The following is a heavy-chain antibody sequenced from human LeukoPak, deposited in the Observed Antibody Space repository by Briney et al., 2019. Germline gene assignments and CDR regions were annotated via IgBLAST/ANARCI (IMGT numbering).Heavy chain of an antibody. V-gene: IGHV3-30*18. CDR1: GFTFSSYG. CDR3: AKDRITARGWFDP. Sequence: GRSLRLSCAASGFTFSSYGMHWVRQAPGKGLEWVAVISYDGSNKYYADSVKGRFTISRDNSKNTLYLQMNSLRAEDTAVYYCAKDRITARGWFDPWGQGTLVTVSS. D-gene: IGHD6-6*01. CDR2: ISYDGSNK. J-gene: IGHJ5*02.